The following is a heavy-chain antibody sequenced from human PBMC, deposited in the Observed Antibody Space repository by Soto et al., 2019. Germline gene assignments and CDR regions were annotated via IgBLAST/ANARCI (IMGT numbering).Heavy chain of an antibody. D-gene: IGHD3-10*01. CDR1: GYTFTSYG. V-gene: IGHV1-18*01. Sequence: ASVKVSCKASGYTFTSYGISWVRQAPGQGLEWMGWISAYNGNTNYAQKLQGRVTMTTDTSTITAYMELRSLRSDDTAVYCSARDLGLADAFDIWGQGTMVTVSS. J-gene: IGHJ3*02. CDR2: ISAYNGNT. CDR3: ARDLGLADAFDI.